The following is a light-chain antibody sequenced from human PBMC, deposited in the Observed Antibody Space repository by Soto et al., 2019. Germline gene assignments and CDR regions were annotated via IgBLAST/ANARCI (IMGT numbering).Light chain of an antibody. Sequence: EIVMTQSPATLSVSPGERATLSCRASQSVSTNLAWYQQKPGQAPRLLIYGASTRATGIPARFSGSGSGTEFTLTISSLQSEDFAVYYCQHYNKWPLWTFGQGTKVEF. CDR2: GAS. V-gene: IGKV3-15*01. CDR3: QHYNKWPLWT. J-gene: IGKJ1*01. CDR1: QSVSTN.